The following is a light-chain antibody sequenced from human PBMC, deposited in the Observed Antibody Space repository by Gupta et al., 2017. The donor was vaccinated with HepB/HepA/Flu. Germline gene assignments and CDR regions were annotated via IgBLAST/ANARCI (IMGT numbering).Light chain of an antibody. CDR2: GAS. J-gene: IGKJ1*01. V-gene: IGKV3-15*01. CDR3: LQYYNWGTT. CDR1: QSVTVN. Sequence: EIVMTQSPATLSVSPGERATLSCRASQSVTVNVAWFQLKPGQAPRLLIQGASTRAIDIPARFSGSGSGTEFTLTMSSLQSEDSTVYFSLQYYNWGTTF.